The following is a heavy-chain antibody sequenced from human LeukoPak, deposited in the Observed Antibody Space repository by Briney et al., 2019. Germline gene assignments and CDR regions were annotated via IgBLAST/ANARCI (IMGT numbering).Heavy chain of an antibody. J-gene: IGHJ4*02. D-gene: IGHD1-1*01. V-gene: IGHV4-34*01. CDR1: GGSFSGYY. CDR3: ARTIWTTYYFDY. CDR2: INHSGST. Sequence: PSETLSLTCAVYGGSFSGYYWSWIRQPPGKGLEWIGEINHSGSTNYNPSLKSRVTISVDTSKNQFSLKLSSVTAADTAVYYCARTIWTTYYFDYWGQGTLVTVFS.